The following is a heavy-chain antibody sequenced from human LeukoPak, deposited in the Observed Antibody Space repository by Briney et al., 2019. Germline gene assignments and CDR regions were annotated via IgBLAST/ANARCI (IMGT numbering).Heavy chain of an antibody. J-gene: IGHJ4*02. V-gene: IGHV4-34*01. Sequence: SETLSLTCAVYGGSFSGYHWSWIRQPPGKGLEWIGEINHRGSTNYNPSLKSRVTMSVDMSKNQFSLKLSSVTAADTAVYYCARGRGAARFVTIEFGYWGQRALFTVSS. CDR2: INHRGST. D-gene: IGHD6-6*01. CDR1: GGSFSGYH. CDR3: ARGRGAARFVTIEFGY.